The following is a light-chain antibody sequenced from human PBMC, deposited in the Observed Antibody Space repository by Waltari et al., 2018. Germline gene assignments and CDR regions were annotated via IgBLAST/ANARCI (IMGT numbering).Light chain of an antibody. CDR1: QSVSSN. CDR2: GAS. V-gene: IGKV3-15*01. CDR3: LQYDSWPPYT. J-gene: IGKJ2*01. Sequence: EMVLTQSPGTLSVSPGESATLSCRARQSVSSNLAGYQQRPGQPPRLLIYGASTRATGIPARFSGSGSGTEFTLTISSLQSEDFAVYYCLQYDSWPPYTFGQGTKLEIK.